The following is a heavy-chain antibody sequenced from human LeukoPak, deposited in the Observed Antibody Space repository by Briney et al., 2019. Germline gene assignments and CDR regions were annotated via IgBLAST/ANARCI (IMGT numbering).Heavy chain of an antibody. CDR3: TTIKRGDIFGYFDF. CDR2: VFDSGRT. Sequence: SETLSLTCTVSGGSMTTHHWNWIRRTPGKGLGWIGHVFDSGRTKVNASRTSRVTLATDTSKNQLSLRLSSVTAADPAVYYCTTIKRGDIFGYFDFWGQGILVTVYS. D-gene: IGHD5-18*01. V-gene: IGHV4-59*11. CDR1: GGSMTTHH. J-gene: IGHJ4*02.